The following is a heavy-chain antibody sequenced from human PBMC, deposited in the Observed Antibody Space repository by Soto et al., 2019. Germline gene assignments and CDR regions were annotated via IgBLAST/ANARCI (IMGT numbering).Heavy chain of an antibody. V-gene: IGHV3-23*01. CDR3: AKRCSCSSSMGCFDY. D-gene: IGHD6-6*01. CDR1: GFTFSSYA. Sequence: PGGSLRLSXAASGFTFSSYAMSWVRQAPGKGLEWVSSLSGDSSDRYYADYVMGRFTISRDYSKNTLFLQMNSLRAEDTAVYYCAKRCSCSSSMGCFDYWGQGTLVTVSS. J-gene: IGHJ4*02. CDR2: LSGDSSDR.